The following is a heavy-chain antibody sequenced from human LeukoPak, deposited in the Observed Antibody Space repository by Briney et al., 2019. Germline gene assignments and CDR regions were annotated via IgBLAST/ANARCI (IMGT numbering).Heavy chain of an antibody. CDR2: ISGSGASA. V-gene: IGHV3-23*01. Sequence: PGGSLRLSCAASGFPSPSGLSFNNYAMAWVRQAPGKGLQWVSGISGSGASAYYSESVKGRFTISRDNSKNTLYLQMNNLRAEDTALYYCAKGASRAWLLYWFDPWGLGTLVTVSP. CDR1: GFPSPSGLSFNNYA. J-gene: IGHJ5*02. D-gene: IGHD5-12*01. CDR3: AKGASRAWLLYWFDP.